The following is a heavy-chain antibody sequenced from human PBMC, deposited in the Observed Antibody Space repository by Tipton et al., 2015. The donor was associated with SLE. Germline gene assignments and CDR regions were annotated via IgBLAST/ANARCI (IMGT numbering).Heavy chain of an antibody. Sequence: TLSLTCTVSGGSTSSYYWNWIRQPPGKGLEWIGYIYYSGTTNNNPSLKSRVNMSIDTSKNHFSLNLSSVTAADTAMYYCAKADGVVGGQVPYWYFDLWGRGTLVTVSS. CDR2: IYYSGTT. J-gene: IGHJ2*01. D-gene: IGHD2-21*01. V-gene: IGHV4-59*01. CDR3: AKADGVVGGQVPYWYFDL. CDR1: GGSTSSYY.